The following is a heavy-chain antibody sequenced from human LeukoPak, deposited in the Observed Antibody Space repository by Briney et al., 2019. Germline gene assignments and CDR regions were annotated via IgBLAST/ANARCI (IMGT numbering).Heavy chain of an antibody. J-gene: IGHJ4*02. V-gene: IGHV1-69*05. CDR1: GGTFSSYA. Sequence: SVKVSCKASGGTFSSYAISWVRQAPGQGLEWMGRIIPIFGTANYAQKFQGRVTMTRDTSTSTVYMELSSLRSEDTAVYYCARGIGIAAAKFDYWGQGTLVTVSS. CDR3: ARGIGIAAAKFDY. CDR2: IIPIFGTA. D-gene: IGHD6-13*01.